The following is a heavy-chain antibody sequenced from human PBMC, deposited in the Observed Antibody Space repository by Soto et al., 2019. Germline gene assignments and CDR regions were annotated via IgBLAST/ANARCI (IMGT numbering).Heavy chain of an antibody. D-gene: IGHD2-2*02. Sequence: PSETLSLTCTVSGGSINSGGYYWSWIRQHPGKGLEWIGYIYYSGSTYYNPSLKSRVTVSVDTSKNQFSLKLSSVTAADTAVYYCARDLGYCSSTSCYKGGRFDYWGQGTLVTVSS. CDR3: ARDLGYCSSTSCYKGGRFDY. CDR1: GGSINSGGYY. CDR2: IYYSGST. V-gene: IGHV4-31*03. J-gene: IGHJ4*02.